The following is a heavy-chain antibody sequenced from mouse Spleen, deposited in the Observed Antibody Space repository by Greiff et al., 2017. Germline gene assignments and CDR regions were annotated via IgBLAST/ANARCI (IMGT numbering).Heavy chain of an antibody. D-gene: IGHD2-1*01. V-gene: IGHV1-80*01. CDR1: GYAFSSYW. CDR2: IYPGDGDT. J-gene: IGHJ1*01. Sequence: VQVVESGAELVKPGASVKISCKASGYAFSSYWMNWVKQRPGKGLEWIGQIYPGDGDTNYNGKFKGKATLTADKSSSTAYMQLSSLTSEDSAVYFCARRRGNHGYFDVWGAGTTVTVSS. CDR3: ARRRGNHGYFDV.